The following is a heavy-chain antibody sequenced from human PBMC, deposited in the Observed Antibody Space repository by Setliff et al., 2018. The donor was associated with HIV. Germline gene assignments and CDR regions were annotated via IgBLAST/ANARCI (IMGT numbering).Heavy chain of an antibody. V-gene: IGHV4-61*02. CDR2: IYTSGSA. D-gene: IGHD6-13*01. CDR1: GGSISSGNYY. CDR3: GRDEHGFNSNWYGVD. J-gene: IGHJ4*02. Sequence: SETLSLTCTVSGGSISSGNYYWSWIRQAAGKGLEWIGRIYTSGSANYNPSLKSRVAISVDTSKNQFSLKLSSVTVADTALYYCGRDEHGFNSNWYGVDWGQGTLVTVSS.